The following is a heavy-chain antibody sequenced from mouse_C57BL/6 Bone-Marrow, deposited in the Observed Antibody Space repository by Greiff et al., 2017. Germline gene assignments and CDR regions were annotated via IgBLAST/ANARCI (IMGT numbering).Heavy chain of an antibody. CDR2: IDPNSGGT. Sequence: QVQLQPPGAELVKPGASVKLSCKASGYTFTSYWMHWVKQRPGRGLEWIGRIDPNSGGTKYNEKFKSKATLTVDKPSSTAYSQLSSLTSEYSAVYYGARGYGSLVLFDYWGQGTTLTVSS. V-gene: IGHV1-72*01. CDR3: ARGYGSLVLFDY. D-gene: IGHD1-1*01. J-gene: IGHJ2*01. CDR1: GYTFTSYW.